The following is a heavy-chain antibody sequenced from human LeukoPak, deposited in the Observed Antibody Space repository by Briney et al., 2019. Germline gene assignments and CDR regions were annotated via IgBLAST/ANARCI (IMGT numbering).Heavy chain of an antibody. CDR3: AAGRPYSLLDY. V-gene: IGHV1-24*01. J-gene: IGHJ4*02. CDR2: FDVIDGET. Sequence: ASVKVSCTVSGSSLTELSLYWVRQAPGKGLEWMGGFDVIDGETFYAQKFQGRVTMTEDSSADTAYMELRSLTSDDTALYYCAAGRPYSLLDYWGQETLVTVSS. D-gene: IGHD5-18*01. CDR1: GSSLTELS.